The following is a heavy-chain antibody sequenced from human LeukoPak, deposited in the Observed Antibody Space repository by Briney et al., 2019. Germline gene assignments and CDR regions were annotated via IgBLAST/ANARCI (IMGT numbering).Heavy chain of an antibody. D-gene: IGHD1-1*01. Sequence: GGSLRLSCAASGFTFSSYWMSWVRQAPGKGLEWVANIKQDGSEKYYVDSVKGRFTISRDNAKNSLYLLMNSLRAEDTAVYYCARARATGTTIHFDYWGQGTLVTVSS. V-gene: IGHV3-7*01. J-gene: IGHJ4*02. CDR1: GFTFSSYW. CDR3: ARARATGTTIHFDY. CDR2: IKQDGSEK.